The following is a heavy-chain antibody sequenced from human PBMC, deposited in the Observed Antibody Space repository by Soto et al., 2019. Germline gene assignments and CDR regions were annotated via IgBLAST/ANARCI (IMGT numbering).Heavy chain of an antibody. J-gene: IGHJ5*02. CDR1: GFTVSNTY. CDR3: ASALPVANGGFDT. Sequence: GGSLRLSCAASGFTVSNTYMTWVRQPPGKGLECVSVIYTAGGTNYADSVKGRFIISRDNSKNTLYLQMNSLRAEDTAVYYCASALPVANGGFDTWGQGTLVTVSS. V-gene: IGHV3-53*01. D-gene: IGHD2-2*01. CDR2: IYTAGGT.